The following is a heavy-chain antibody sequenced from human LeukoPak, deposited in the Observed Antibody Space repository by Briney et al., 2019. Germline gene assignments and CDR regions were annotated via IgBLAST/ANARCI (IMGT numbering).Heavy chain of an antibody. D-gene: IGHD2-15*01. CDR1: GFTFSSYG. CDR2: IWYDGSNK. V-gene: IGHV3-33*01. Sequence: GGSLRLSCAASGFTFSSYGMHWVRQAPGKGLEWVAVIWYDGSNKYYADSVKGRFTISRDNSKNTLCLQMNSLRAEDTAVYYCARDIDREIDYWGRGTLVTVSS. CDR3: ARDIDREIDY. J-gene: IGHJ4*02.